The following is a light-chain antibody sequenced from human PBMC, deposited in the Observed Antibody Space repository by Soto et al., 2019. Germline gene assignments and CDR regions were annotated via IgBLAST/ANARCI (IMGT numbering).Light chain of an antibody. J-gene: IGKJ4*01. CDR1: ESVSND. Sequence: EIVLTQSPGTLSLSPGERTTLSCRASESVSNDLAWYQQKPGKXPRLLIYDASNRAAGIPARFRGXGSGTDFTLTISGLEPEDFAVYYCQQRQNWPLTFGGGTKVDI. V-gene: IGKV3-11*01. CDR3: QQRQNWPLT. CDR2: DAS.